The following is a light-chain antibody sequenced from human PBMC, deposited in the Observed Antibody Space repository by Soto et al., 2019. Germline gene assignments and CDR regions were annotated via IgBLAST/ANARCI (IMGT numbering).Light chain of an antibody. CDR2: DVT. Sequence: QSALTQPASVSGSPGQSITISCTGTSSDIGTYNYVSWYQQHPGKAPKLIIYDVTQRPSGVPDRFSGSKSDNTASLTVSGLQAEDEADYYCSSYAGSSNSLVFGGGTKLTVL. CDR1: SSDIGTYNY. V-gene: IGLV2-8*01. J-gene: IGLJ2*01. CDR3: SSYAGSSNSLV.